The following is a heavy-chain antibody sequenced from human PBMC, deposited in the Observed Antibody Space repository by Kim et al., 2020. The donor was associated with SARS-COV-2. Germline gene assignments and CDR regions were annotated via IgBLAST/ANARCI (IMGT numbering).Heavy chain of an antibody. J-gene: IGHJ3*02. CDR3: VRESADAFDI. CDR2: TTI. Sequence: TTIHYSDSVQGRFTVARDNARNSLSLLMNSLRHEDTAVYYCVRESADAFDIWGQGTMVTVSS. V-gene: IGHV3-48*02.